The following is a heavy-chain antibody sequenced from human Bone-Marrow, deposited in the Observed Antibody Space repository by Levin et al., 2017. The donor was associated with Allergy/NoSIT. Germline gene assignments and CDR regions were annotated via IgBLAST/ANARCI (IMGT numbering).Heavy chain of an antibody. V-gene: IGHV3-21*01. CDR3: ARDQYDSAGTTDY. J-gene: IGHJ4*02. D-gene: IGHD1-1*01. CDR1: GFTFSSYS. CDR2: ISSSSSYI. Sequence: GGSLRLSCAASGFTFSSYSMNWVRQAPGKGLEWVSSISSSSSYIYYADSVKGRFTISRDNAKNSLYLQMNSLRAEDTAVYYCARDQYDSAGTTDYWGQGTLVTVSS.